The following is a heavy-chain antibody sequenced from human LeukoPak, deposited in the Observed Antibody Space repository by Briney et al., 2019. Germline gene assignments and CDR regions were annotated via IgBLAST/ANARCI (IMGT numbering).Heavy chain of an antibody. CDR1: GFTFSSYS. Sequence: PGGSLRLSCAASGFTFSSYSMNWVRQAPGKGLEWVSYISESSTTKYYADSVKGRFTISRDNAQSSLYLQMNSLRAEDTAVYYCARVAASLARDDYWGQGTLVTVSS. V-gene: IGHV3-48*01. J-gene: IGHJ4*02. CDR2: ISESSTTK. CDR3: ARVAASLARDDY. D-gene: IGHD6-13*01.